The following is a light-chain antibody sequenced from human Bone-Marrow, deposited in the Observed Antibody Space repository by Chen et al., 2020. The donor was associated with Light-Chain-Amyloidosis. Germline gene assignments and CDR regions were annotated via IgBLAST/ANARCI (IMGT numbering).Light chain of an antibody. V-gene: IGKV1-39*01. J-gene: IGKJ5*01. CDR3: QQSYSMSSIT. CDR1: QRISNY. CDR2: AAS. Sequence: DIQMTQSLSSLSASVGDRVTITCRASQRISNYLNWYQQKPGKAPKLLIHAASTLQSGVPLRFSGSGSGTDFILTISSVQPEDFAIYYCQQSYSMSSITFGQGTRLEIK.